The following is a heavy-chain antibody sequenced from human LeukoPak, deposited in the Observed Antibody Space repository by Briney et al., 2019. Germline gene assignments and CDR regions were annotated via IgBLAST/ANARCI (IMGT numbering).Heavy chain of an antibody. J-gene: IGHJ4*02. CDR2: IYYSGST. D-gene: IGHD3-22*01. CDR1: GGSLSSHY. Sequence: SETLSLTCTVSGGSLSSHYWSWIRQPPGKGLEWIGYIYYSGSTNYNPSLKSRVTISVDTSKNQFSLKLSSVTAADTAVYYCARAGGYYDSSGYDYFDYWGQGTLVTVSS. CDR3: ARAGGYYDSSGYDYFDY. V-gene: IGHV4-59*11.